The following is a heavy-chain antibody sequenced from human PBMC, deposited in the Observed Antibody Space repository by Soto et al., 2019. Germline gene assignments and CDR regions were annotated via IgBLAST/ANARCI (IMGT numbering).Heavy chain of an antibody. Sequence: QVQLVQSGAELKKPGSSVKVSCKASGGNFTNYGISWVRQAPGQGLEWMGGIIPLFGTTNYAQKFRGRVTVTADESTSTAYMELNSLRSEDTAIYFCARARGTSWYNWLDPWGQGTLVTVSS. V-gene: IGHV1-69*01. J-gene: IGHJ5*02. CDR1: GGNFTNYG. CDR2: IIPLFGTT. CDR3: ARARGTSWYNWLDP. D-gene: IGHD6-13*01.